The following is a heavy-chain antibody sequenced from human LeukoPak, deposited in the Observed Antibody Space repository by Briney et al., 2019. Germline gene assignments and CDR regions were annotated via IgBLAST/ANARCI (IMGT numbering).Heavy chain of an antibody. CDR1: GYSIFSGYY. CDR2: FHHTGGN. Sequence: PSKTLSLTCTVFGYSIFSGYYWGWIRQAPGKGLEWIGSFHHTGGNHYNPSLQSRVTISLDTTGNELSLEMSSVTAADTAVYFCGAYDSSGRLDFWGHGTRVTVSS. CDR3: GAYDSSGRLDF. V-gene: IGHV4-38-2*02. D-gene: IGHD3-22*01. J-gene: IGHJ4*01.